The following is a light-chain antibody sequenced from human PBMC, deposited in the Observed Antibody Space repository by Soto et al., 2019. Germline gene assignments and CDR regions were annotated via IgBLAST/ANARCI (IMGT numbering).Light chain of an antibody. J-gene: IGKJ2*01. CDR2: ATS. Sequence: DMEMTQSPSSLCASVGDRFTITCRTSQDIRSYLNWYQQRPGKAPKLLIYATSSLQSGVPSRFSGSGSGTDFALTISSLQPEDFATYYCQQSYSTPRTCGQGTKVDIK. V-gene: IGKV1-39*01. CDR1: QDIRSY. CDR3: QQSYSTPRT.